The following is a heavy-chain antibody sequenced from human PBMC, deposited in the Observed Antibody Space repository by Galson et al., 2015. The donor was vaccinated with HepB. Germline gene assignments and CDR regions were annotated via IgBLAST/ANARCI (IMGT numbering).Heavy chain of an antibody. CDR1: GYTFTSYY. V-gene: IGHV1-46*01. CDR3: ARASGVPIRGTGIWFDP. J-gene: IGHJ5*02. Sequence: SVKVSCKASGYTFTSYYMHWVRQAPGQGLEWMGIINPSGGSTSYAQKFQGRVTMTRDTSTSTVYMELSSLRSEDTAVYYCARASGVPIRGTGIWFDPWGQGTLVTVSS. CDR2: INPSGGST. D-gene: IGHD3-16*01.